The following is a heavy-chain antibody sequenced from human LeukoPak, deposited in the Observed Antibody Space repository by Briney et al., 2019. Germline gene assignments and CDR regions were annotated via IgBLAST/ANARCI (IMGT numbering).Heavy chain of an antibody. Sequence: GGSLRLSCAASGLTFSSYAMSWVRQAPGKGLEWVSAISGSGGSTYYADSVKGRFTISRDNSKNTLYLQMNSLRAEDTAVYYCAKEGDIVLMVYAPVDFDYWGQGTLVTVSS. CDR3: AKEGDIVLMVYAPVDFDY. D-gene: IGHD2-8*01. CDR2: ISGSGGST. V-gene: IGHV3-23*01. J-gene: IGHJ4*02. CDR1: GLTFSSYA.